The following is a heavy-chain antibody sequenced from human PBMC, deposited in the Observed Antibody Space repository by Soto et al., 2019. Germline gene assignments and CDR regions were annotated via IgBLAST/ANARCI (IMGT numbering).Heavy chain of an antibody. V-gene: IGHV3-7*05. CDR3: ARMGPVKGAGIFDY. CDR2: IKQDGREK. D-gene: IGHD1-26*01. CDR1: GFTFSSYW. J-gene: IGHJ4*02. Sequence: EVQLVESGGGLVQPGGSLRLSCAASGFTFSSYWMSWVRQAPGKGLEWVANIKQDGREKYYVDSVKGRFTISRANAKNSLYLQMHSLRDEDTAVYYCARMGPVKGAGIFDYWGQGTLVTVCS.